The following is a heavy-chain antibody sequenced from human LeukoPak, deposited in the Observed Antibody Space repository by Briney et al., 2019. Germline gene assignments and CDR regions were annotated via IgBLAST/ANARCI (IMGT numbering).Heavy chain of an antibody. CDR3: ASRVVDY. V-gene: IGHV3-11*01. J-gene: IGHJ4*02. D-gene: IGHD3-3*01. CDR1: GFTFGDYY. CDR2: ISGSGSAI. Sequence: PGGSLRLSCAASGFTFGDYYMSWVRQAPGKGLEWISYISGSGSAIFYTDSVKGRFTISRDNAKNSVYLQMNSLRAEDTAVYYCASRVVDYWGQGTLVTVSS.